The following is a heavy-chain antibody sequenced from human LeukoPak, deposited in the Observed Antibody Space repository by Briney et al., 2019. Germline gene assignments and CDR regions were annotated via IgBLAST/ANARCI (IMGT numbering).Heavy chain of an antibody. CDR2: IKQDGSEK. J-gene: IGHJ4*02. V-gene: IGHV3-7*04. CDR1: GLTFSNSW. CDR3: ARVRLAYCGGDCYSPDYFDY. D-gene: IGHD2-21*02. Sequence: QAGGSLRLSCAASGLTFSNSWMNWVSQDPGEGLEWVANIKQDGSEKYYVDSLKSRFTISRDNSKNSLYLQLNFLRAEDTAVSYCARVRLAYCGGDCYSPDYFDYWGQGTLVTVSS.